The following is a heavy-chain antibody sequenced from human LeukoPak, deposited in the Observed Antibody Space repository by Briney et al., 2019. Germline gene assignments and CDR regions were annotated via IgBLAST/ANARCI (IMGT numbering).Heavy chain of an antibody. J-gene: IGHJ6*02. Sequence: SSETLSLTCTVSGGSISSYYWSWIRQPPGKGLEWIGYIYYSGSTNYNPSLKSRVTISVDTSKNQFSLRLSSVTAADTAVYYCARKGWNILTGYYNGMDVWGQGTTVTVSS. CDR1: GGSISSYY. D-gene: IGHD3-9*01. V-gene: IGHV4-59*01. CDR2: IYYSGST. CDR3: ARKGWNILTGYYNGMDV.